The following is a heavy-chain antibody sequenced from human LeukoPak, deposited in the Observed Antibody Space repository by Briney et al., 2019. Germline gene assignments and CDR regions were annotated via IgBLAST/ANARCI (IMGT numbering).Heavy chain of an antibody. J-gene: IGHJ5*02. CDR1: GYTFTDYY. CDR3: AREVATSNDL. CDR2: IVPSSGGT. V-gene: IGHV1-2*02. D-gene: IGHD5-12*01. Sequence: ASVKVSCKASGYTFTDYYMHWVRQAPGQGLEWMGWIVPSSGGTNYAQKFQGRVNMTRDTSINTAYMELSRLTSDDTAVYYCAREVATSNDLWGQGTLVTVSS.